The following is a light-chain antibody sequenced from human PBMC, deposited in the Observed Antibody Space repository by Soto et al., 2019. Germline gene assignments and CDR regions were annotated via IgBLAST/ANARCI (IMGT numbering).Light chain of an antibody. CDR2: GAS. Sequence: MLLTQSPGTLSLYPGERATVSFRASQIVNNKFLAWYQQKPGQAPRLLIYGASIRATGIPDRFSASGSGTDFTLTISRLEPEDFAVFYCQQYASSRTFGQGTKVDIK. J-gene: IGKJ1*01. CDR3: QQYASSRT. CDR1: QIVNNKF. V-gene: IGKV3-20*01.